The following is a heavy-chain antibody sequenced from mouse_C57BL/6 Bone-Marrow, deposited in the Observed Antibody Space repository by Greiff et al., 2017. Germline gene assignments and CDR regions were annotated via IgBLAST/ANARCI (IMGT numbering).Heavy chain of an antibody. D-gene: IGHD2-4*01. J-gene: IGHJ2*01. CDR1: GYTFTGYW. Sequence: QVQLKESGAELMKPGASVKLSCKATGYTFTGYWIEWVKQRPGHGLEWIGEILPGGGSTNYNEKFKGKATFTADTSSNTAYMQLSSLTTEYSAIYYCARYDYYYFDYWGQGTTLTVSS. CDR3: ARYDYYYFDY. CDR2: ILPGGGST. V-gene: IGHV1-9*01.